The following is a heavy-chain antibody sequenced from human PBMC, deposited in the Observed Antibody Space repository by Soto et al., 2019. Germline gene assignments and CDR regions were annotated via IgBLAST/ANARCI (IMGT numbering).Heavy chain of an antibody. J-gene: IGHJ4*02. D-gene: IGHD4-17*01. V-gene: IGHV1-18*01. CDR3: ARQQRGRSYGDPVVLGY. CDR1: GYTFTSYG. CDR2: ISAYNGNT. Sequence: QVQLVQSGAEVKKPGASVKVSCKASGYTFTSYGISWVRQAPGQGLEWMGWISAYNGNTNYAQKLQGRVTMTTDTSTSTAYMELRSLRSDDTAVYYCARQQRGRSYGDPVVLGYWGQGTLVTVSS.